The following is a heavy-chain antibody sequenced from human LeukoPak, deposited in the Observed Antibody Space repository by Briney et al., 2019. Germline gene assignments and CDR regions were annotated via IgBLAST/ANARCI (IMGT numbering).Heavy chain of an antibody. V-gene: IGHV4-34*01. J-gene: IGHJ4*02. CDR2: INHSGST. CDR1: GGSFSGYY. D-gene: IGHD3-3*01. CDR3: ARIWVLSSLYDFWSGYYSSYFDY. Sequence: SETLPLTCAVYGGSFSGYYWSWIRQPPGKGLEWIGEINHSGSTNYNPSLKSRVTISVDTSKNQFSLKLSSVTAADTAVYYCARIWVLSSLYDFWSGYYSSYFDYWGQGTLVTVSS.